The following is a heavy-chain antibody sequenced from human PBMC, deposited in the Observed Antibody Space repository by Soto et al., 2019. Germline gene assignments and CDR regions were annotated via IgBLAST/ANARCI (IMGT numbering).Heavy chain of an antibody. CDR2: MYNTGST. Sequence: PSETLSLTCSVSGGSISGYYWSWIRQPPGKGLEWIGYMYNTGSTVYNPSLKSRVTISVDTSKNQFSLKLSSVTAADTAVYYCATSNWFDPWGQGTLVTVSS. CDR1: GGSISGYY. V-gene: IGHV4-4*08. J-gene: IGHJ5*02. CDR3: ATSNWFDP.